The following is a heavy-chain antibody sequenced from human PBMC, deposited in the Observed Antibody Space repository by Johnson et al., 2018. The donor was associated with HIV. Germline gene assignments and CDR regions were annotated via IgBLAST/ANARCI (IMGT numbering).Heavy chain of an antibody. CDR3: ARDRERYNWNLGAFDI. V-gene: IGHV3-30-3*01. D-gene: IGHD1-20*01. J-gene: IGHJ3*02. Sequence: QVLLVESGGGVVQPGRSLRLSCAASGFTFSAYAMHWVRQAPGKGLEWVALVSYDGSNRYYADSVKGRVTISRDNSKNPLYLQMNSLGAEDTAVYYCARDRERYNWNLGAFDIWGQGTMVTVSS. CDR1: GFTFSAYA. CDR2: VSYDGSNR.